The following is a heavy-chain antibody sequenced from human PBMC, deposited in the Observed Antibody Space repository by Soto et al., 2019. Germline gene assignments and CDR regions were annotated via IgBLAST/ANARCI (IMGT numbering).Heavy chain of an antibody. V-gene: IGHV4-31*03. CDR2: IYYSGST. Sequence: QVQLQESGPGLVKPSQTLSLTCTVSGGSISSGGYYWSWIRQHPGKGLEWIGYIYYSGSTYYNPSLKSRVNISVDTSKNQFSLKLSSVTAADTAVYYCAATVTDRPYYFDYWGQGTLVTVSS. J-gene: IGHJ4*02. D-gene: IGHD4-17*01. CDR1: GGSISSGGYY. CDR3: AATVTDRPYYFDY.